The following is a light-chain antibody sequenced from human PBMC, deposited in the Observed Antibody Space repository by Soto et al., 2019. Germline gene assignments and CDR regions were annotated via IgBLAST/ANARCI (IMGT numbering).Light chain of an antibody. Sequence: DIQMTQSPSTLSASVGDRVTITCRASQSISSWLAWYQQKPGTAPKLLIHDVSSLESGVPSRFSGSGSGTEFTLTISSLQPDDFATYYCQHYNSYSEAFGQGTKVDIK. CDR3: QHYNSYSEA. CDR2: DVS. CDR1: QSISSW. J-gene: IGKJ1*01. V-gene: IGKV1-5*01.